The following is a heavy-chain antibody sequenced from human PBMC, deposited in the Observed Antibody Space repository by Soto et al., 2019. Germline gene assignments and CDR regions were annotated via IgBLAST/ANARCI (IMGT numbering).Heavy chain of an antibody. V-gene: IGHV3-74*01. Sequence: EVQLVQSGGGSVQPGGSLRLSCAASGFIFTNYWMHWVRQVPGKGLVWVSRIDGAGTGTSYSDSVRGRFTISRDNADNTLYLQMNSLRAEDTALYYCARWGTTGGLDVWGQGTLVSVSS. J-gene: IGHJ1*01. D-gene: IGHD3-16*01. CDR1: GFIFTNYW. CDR2: IDGAGTGT. CDR3: ARWGTTGGLDV.